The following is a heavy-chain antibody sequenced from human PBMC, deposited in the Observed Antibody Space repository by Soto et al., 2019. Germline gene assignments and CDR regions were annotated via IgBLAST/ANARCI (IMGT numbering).Heavy chain of an antibody. CDR1: GGTFSSYA. D-gene: IGHD4-17*01. Sequence: GASVKVSCKASGGTFSSYAISWVQQAPGQGLEWMGGIIPIFGTANYAQKFQGRVTITADESTRTAYMELSSLRYEDTAVYYCEGLETPTETFDYWGQGTLVTVSS. CDR2: IIPIFGTA. CDR3: EGLETPTETFDY. V-gene: IGHV1-69*13. J-gene: IGHJ4*02.